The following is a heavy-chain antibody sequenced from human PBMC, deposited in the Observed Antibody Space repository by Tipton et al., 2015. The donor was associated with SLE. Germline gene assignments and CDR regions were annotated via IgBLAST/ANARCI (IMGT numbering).Heavy chain of an antibody. D-gene: IGHD3-16*01. Sequence: TLSHTCTVSGGSIRSGDYYWSRIRQHPGKGLEWIGYISYSGSTYYNPSLKSRITISVDTSQNQFSLKLSSVTAADTAVYYCARFMISVGFDYWGQGTLVTVSS. CDR3: ARFMISVGFDY. V-gene: IGHV4-31*03. CDR1: GGSIRSGDYY. CDR2: ISYSGST. J-gene: IGHJ4*02.